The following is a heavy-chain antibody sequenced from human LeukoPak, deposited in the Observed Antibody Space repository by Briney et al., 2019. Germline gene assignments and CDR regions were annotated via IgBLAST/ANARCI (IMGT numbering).Heavy chain of an antibody. D-gene: IGHD3-3*01. CDR2: MNPSSGNT. V-gene: IGHV1-8*01. CDR3: ATGSGYYY. J-gene: IGHJ4*02. CDR1: GYTFTNYE. Sequence: ASVKVSCKASGYTFTNYEINWVRQGTGQGLEWLGWMNPSSGNTGYAQKFQGRVTMTRDTSISTAYMELSSLRSEDTAVYYCATGSGYYYWGQGTLVTVSS.